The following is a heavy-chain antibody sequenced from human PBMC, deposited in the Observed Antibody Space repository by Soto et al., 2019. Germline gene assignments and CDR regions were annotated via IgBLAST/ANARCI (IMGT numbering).Heavy chain of an antibody. CDR3: ARDWSAFDI. J-gene: IGHJ3*02. V-gene: IGHV3-33*01. Sequence: QVQLVESGGGVVQPGRSLRLSCAASGFTFSSYGMHWVRQAPGKGLEWVAVIWYDGSNKYYADSVKGRFTISRDNSKNTLYLQMNSLSAEDTAVYYCARDWSAFDIWGQGTMVTVSS. CDR1: GFTFSSYG. CDR2: IWYDGSNK.